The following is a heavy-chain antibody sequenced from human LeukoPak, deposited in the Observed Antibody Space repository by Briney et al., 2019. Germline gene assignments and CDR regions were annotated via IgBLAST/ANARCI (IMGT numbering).Heavy chain of an antibody. D-gene: IGHD6-13*01. CDR3: ARNTDSSSWYVELDY. J-gene: IGHJ4*02. Sequence: ASVKVSCKASGYTFTSYGISGVRQAPGQGLEWMGWISAYNGNTNYAQKLQGRVTMTTDTSTSTAYMELRSLRSDDTAVYYCARNTDSSSWYVELDYWGQGTLVTISS. V-gene: IGHV1-18*04. CDR2: ISAYNGNT. CDR1: GYTFTSYG.